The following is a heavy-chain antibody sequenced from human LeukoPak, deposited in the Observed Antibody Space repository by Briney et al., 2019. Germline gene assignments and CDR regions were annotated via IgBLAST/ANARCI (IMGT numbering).Heavy chain of an antibody. Sequence: SETLSLTCTVSGGSISSSSYYWGWSRQPPGKGLEWIGTIYYSGNTYYNPSLKSRVTISVDTSKNQFSLKLSSVTAADTAVYYCARIRDNDFWSGYRIDYWGQGTLVTVSS. V-gene: IGHV4-39*01. CDR2: IYYSGNT. D-gene: IGHD3-3*01. CDR3: ARIRDNDFWSGYRIDY. J-gene: IGHJ4*02. CDR1: GGSISSSSYY.